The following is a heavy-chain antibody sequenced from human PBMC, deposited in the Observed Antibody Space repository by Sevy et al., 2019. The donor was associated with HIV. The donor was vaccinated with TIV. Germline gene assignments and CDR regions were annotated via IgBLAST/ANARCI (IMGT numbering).Heavy chain of an antibody. Sequence: GGSLRLSCAASGFTFGPYWMHWVRQAPGKGLVWVAVINGDGRTTKYAEIVKGRFTVSRDNVENTLSLQMNSLKDEDTAMYYCARVLIRGSFDPLDMWGQGTMVTVSS. J-gene: IGHJ3*02. D-gene: IGHD3-10*01. CDR1: GFTFGPYW. V-gene: IGHV3-74*01. CDR3: ARVLIRGSFDPLDM. CDR2: INGDGRTT.